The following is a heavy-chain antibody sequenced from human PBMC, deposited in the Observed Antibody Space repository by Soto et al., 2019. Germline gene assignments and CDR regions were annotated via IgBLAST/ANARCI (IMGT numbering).Heavy chain of an antibody. V-gene: IGHV3-48*03. J-gene: IGHJ4*02. CDR3: ARGQIVATILDY. CDR2: IDHSGTTI. CDR1: GFIFSNYE. D-gene: IGHD5-12*01. Sequence: GSLRLSCAASGFIFSNYEMSWVRQAPGKGLEWVSYIDHSGTTIYYADSVKGRFTISRDNAKNSLFLQMNSLRAEDTAVYYCARGQIVATILDYWGQGTLVTVSS.